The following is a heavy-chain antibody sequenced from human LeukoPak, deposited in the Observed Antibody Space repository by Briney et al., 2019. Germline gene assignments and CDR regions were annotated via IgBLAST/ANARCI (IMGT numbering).Heavy chain of an antibody. Sequence: ETLSLTCTVSGGSISSYYWSWVRQAPGKGLEWVSAISGSGGSTYYADSVKGRFTISRDNSKNTLYLQMNSLRAEDTAVYYCAKRTTGDYWGQGTLVTVSS. CDR2: ISGSGGST. V-gene: IGHV3-23*01. CDR3: AKRTTGDY. D-gene: IGHD1-7*01. J-gene: IGHJ4*02. CDR1: GGSISSYY.